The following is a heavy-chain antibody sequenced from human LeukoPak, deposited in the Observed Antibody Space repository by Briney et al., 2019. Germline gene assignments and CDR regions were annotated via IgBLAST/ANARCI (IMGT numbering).Heavy chain of an antibody. J-gene: IGHJ5*02. D-gene: IGHD4-17*01. CDR1: GGSISSSSYY. CDR2: IYYSGST. V-gene: IGHV4-39*01. CDR3: ARVRTTVTTSWFDP. Sequence: PSETLSLTCTVSGGSISSSSYYWGWIRQPPGKGLEWIGSIYYSGSTYYNPSLKSRVTISVDTSKTQFSLKLSSVTAADTAVYYCARVRTTVTTSWFDPWGQGTLVTVSS.